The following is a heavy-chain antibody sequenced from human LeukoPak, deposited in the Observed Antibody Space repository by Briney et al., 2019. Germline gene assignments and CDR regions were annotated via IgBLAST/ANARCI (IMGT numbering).Heavy chain of an antibody. J-gene: IGHJ4*02. CDR2: ISHDGSNK. D-gene: IGHD6-13*01. Sequence: GGSLRLSCAASGFTFSIYAVHWVRQAPGKGLEWVALISHDGSNKYYADSVKGRFTISRDNSKNTLYLEVNSLRAEDTAVYYCARGYSSSWYESYFDYWGRGTLVTVSS. CDR3: ARGYSSSWYESYFDY. CDR1: GFTFSIYA. V-gene: IGHV3-30-3*01.